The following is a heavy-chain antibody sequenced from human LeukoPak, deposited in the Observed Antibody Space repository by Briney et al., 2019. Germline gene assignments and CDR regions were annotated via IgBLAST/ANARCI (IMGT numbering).Heavy chain of an antibody. CDR2: VSYDGSYK. Sequence: SCKASGYTFTSYYMHWVRQAPGKGLEWVAVVSYDGSYKYYADSVKGRFTISRDNSKNTLYLQMNSLRAEDTAVYYCARAPGYGAAYYFDYWGQGTLVTVSS. J-gene: IGHJ4*02. V-gene: IGHV3-30*04. D-gene: IGHD1-1*01. CDR1: GYTFTSYY. CDR3: ARAPGYGAAYYFDY.